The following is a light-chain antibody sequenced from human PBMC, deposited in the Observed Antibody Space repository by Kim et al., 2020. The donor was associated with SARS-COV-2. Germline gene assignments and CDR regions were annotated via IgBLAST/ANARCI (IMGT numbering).Light chain of an antibody. CDR2: QDS. J-gene: IGLJ3*02. Sequence: ELTQPPSVSVSPGQTASITCSGDKLGDKYACWYQQKPGQSPVLVIYQDSKRPSGIPERFSGSNSGNTATLTISGTQAMDEADYYCQAWDSSTAVFGGGTQLTVL. CDR3: QAWDSSTAV. V-gene: IGLV3-1*01. CDR1: KLGDKY.